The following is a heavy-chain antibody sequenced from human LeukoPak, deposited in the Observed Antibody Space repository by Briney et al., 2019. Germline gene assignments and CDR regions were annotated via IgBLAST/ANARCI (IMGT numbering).Heavy chain of an antibody. CDR3: ARGRKSRGHYFDY. CDR2: INHSGST. V-gene: IGHV4-34*01. Sequence: SETLSLTCAVYGGSFSGYYWSWIRQPPGKGLEWIGEINHSGSTNYNPSLKSRVTISVDTSKNQFSLKLSSVTAADTAVYYCARGRKSRGHYFDYWGQGTLVTVSS. J-gene: IGHJ4*02. D-gene: IGHD3-16*01. CDR1: GGSFSGYY.